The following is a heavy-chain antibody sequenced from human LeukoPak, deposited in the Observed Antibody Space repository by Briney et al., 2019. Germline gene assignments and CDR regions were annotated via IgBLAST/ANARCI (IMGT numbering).Heavy chain of an antibody. V-gene: IGHV3-48*02. J-gene: IGHJ4*02. CDR1: KFTFSNYA. CDR2: ISSSSSNI. Sequence: GGSLRLSCAASKFTFSNYAMSWVRQAPGKGLEWVSYISSSSSNIYSADFVKGRFSISRDNAKNSVYLQMNSLRDEDTAVYYCVSQYCSGGSCFSHWGQGTLVTVSS. CDR3: VSQYCSGGSCFSH. D-gene: IGHD2-15*01.